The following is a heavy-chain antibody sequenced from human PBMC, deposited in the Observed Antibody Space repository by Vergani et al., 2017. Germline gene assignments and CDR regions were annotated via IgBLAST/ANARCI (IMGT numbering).Heavy chain of an antibody. J-gene: IGHJ4*02. CDR1: GYSFTNYW. Sequence: EVQLVQSGAEVKKPGESMKISCQISGYSFTNYWIGWVRQMPGKGVEWMGIIHPADSDTRYSPSFQGQVTISVDKSISTAYLQRSSLRASDSAMYYCARLXGRDSSGSKYFDYWGQGTLVTVSS. V-gene: IGHV5-51*01. CDR3: ARLXGRDSSGSKYFDY. D-gene: IGHD3-22*01. CDR2: IHPADSDT.